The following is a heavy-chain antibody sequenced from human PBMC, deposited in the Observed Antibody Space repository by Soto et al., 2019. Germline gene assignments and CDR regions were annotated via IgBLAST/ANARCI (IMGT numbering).Heavy chain of an antibody. CDR1: GFTFDDYA. V-gene: IGHV3-9*01. Sequence: EAQLVESGGGLVQPGRSLRLSCVASGFTFDDYAIHWVRQAPGKGLEWVSGISWNGAATGYADSVKGRFTISRDNAKNALYLQMISLRTEGTAIYFCANLPLYGTGFDCWGQGTLVTVSS. J-gene: IGHJ4*02. CDR3: ANLPLYGTGFDC. D-gene: IGHD3-10*01. CDR2: ISWNGAAT.